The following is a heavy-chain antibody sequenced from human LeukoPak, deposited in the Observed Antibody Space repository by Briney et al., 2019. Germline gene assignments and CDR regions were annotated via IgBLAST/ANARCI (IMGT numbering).Heavy chain of an antibody. CDR3: AKDGLWFGELFGTTFDY. D-gene: IGHD3-10*01. CDR2: ISYDGSNK. Sequence: QSGGSLRLTCAASGFTFSSYGMHWVRQAPGKGLEWVAVISYDGSNKYYADSVKGRFTISRDNSKNTLYLQMNSLRAEDTAVYYCAKDGLWFGELFGTTFDYWGQGTLVTVSS. CDR1: GFTFSSYG. J-gene: IGHJ4*02. V-gene: IGHV3-30*18.